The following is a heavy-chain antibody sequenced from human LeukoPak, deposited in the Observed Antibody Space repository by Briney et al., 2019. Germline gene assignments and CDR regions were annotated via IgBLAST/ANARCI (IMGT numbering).Heavy chain of an antibody. V-gene: IGHV5-51*01. CDR1: GYSFSSSW. CDR2: IFPGDSDA. CDR3: ARLRGTSKTYYYDGLDV. J-gene: IGHJ6*02. D-gene: IGHD1-7*01. Sequence: ESLKLSCKCSGYSFSSSWIGWVRQMPGKGLEWMGIIFPGDSDARYSPAFQGQVTISADRSISTVHLQWSRLKASDTAIYYCARLRGTSKTYYYDGLDVWGQGTTVTVSS.